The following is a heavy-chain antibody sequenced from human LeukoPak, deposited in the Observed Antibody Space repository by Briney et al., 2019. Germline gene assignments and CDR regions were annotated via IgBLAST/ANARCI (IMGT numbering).Heavy chain of an antibody. J-gene: IGHJ5*02. CDR2: IYYSGST. CDR3: ARHRLTTVTANWFDP. Sequence: SETLSLTCTVSGGSISSSSYYWGWIRQPPGKGLEWIGSIYYSGSTYYNPSLKSRVTISVDTSKNQFSLKLSSATAADTAVYYCARHRLTTVTANWFDPWGQGTLVTVSS. CDR1: GGSISSSSYY. V-gene: IGHV4-39*01. D-gene: IGHD4-11*01.